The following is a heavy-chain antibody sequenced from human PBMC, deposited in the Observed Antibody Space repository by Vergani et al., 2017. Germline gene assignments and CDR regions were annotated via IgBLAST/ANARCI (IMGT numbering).Heavy chain of an antibody. V-gene: IGHV3-33*01. CDR1: GFTFSSCG. Sequence: QVQLVESGGGVVQPGRSLRLSCAASGFTFSSCGMHWVRQAPGKGLEWVAVIWYDGSNKYYADSVKGRFTISRDNSKNTLYLQMNSLRAEDTAVYYCARDADTAMVVYYFDYWGQGTLVTVSS. D-gene: IGHD5-18*01. J-gene: IGHJ4*02. CDR3: ARDADTAMVVYYFDY. CDR2: IWYDGSNK.